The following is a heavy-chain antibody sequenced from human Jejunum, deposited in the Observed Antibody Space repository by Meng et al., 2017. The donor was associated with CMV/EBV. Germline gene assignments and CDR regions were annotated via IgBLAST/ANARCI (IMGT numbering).Heavy chain of an antibody. V-gene: IGHV1-46*01. J-gene: IGHJ4*02. CDR1: YTFINYH. D-gene: IGHD3-16*02. Sequence: YTFINYHMHWVRQAPGRGLEWLGIINPRNGGTANVQKFQAKITMTRDTSTNTFYIVLRSLGTEDTAVYFCARDLSSDPTSYYTPDYWGQGTLVTVSS. CDR2: INPRNGGT. CDR3: ARDLSSDPTSYYTPDY.